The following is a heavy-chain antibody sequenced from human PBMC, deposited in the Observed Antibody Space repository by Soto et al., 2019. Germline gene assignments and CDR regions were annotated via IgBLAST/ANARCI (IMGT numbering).Heavy chain of an antibody. CDR1: GFTFSSYA. D-gene: IGHD4-17*01. J-gene: IGHJ4*02. V-gene: IGHV3-23*01. Sequence: EVQLLESGGGLVQHGGSLRLYCAASGFTFSSYAMSWVRQAPGKGLEWVSAISGSGGSTYYADSVKGRFTISRDNSKNTLYLQMNSLRAEDTAVYYCAKELGRTVTNFPVDYWSQGTLVTVSS. CDR2: ISGSGGST. CDR3: AKELGRTVTNFPVDY.